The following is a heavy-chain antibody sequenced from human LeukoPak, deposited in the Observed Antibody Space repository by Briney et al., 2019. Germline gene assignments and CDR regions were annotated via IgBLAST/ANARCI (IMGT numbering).Heavy chain of an antibody. V-gene: IGHV4-59*01. CDR1: SDSISSYY. CDR2: IYYSGST. J-gene: IGHJ4*02. D-gene: IGHD6-13*01. CDR3: ARGAYSSSWFDY. Sequence: SETLSLTCTVSSDSISSYYWSWIRQPPGKGLEWIGFIYYSGSTNYNPSLRSRVTMSMDTSKNQFSLKLTSVTASDTAVYYCARGAYSSSWFDYWGQGTLVTVSS.